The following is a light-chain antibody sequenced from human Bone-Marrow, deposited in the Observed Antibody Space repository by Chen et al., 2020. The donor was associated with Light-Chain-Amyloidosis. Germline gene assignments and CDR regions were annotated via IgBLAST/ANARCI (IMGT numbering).Light chain of an antibody. V-gene: IGLV3-21*02. Sequence: SYVLTPPSSVSVAPGQTATIAWGGNNIGSTSVHWYQQTPGPAPLLVVDDDSDRPSGIPGRLSGCNSRSATTLTISRVEAGDEADYYGQVWDRSSDRPVFGGGTKLTVL. CDR2: DDS. J-gene: IGLJ2*01. CDR3: QVWDRSSDRPV. CDR1: NIGSTS.